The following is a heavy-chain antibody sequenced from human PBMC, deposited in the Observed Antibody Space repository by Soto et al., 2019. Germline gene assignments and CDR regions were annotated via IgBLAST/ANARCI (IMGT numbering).Heavy chain of an antibody. V-gene: IGHV3-33*01. D-gene: IGHD6-6*01. CDR1: GFTFSSYG. CDR3: ATCIAARPRWGYYYYGMDV. Sequence: GGSLRLSCAASGFTFSSYGMHWVRQAPGKGLEWVAVIWYDGSNKYYADSVKGRFTISRDNSKNTLYLQMNSLRAEDTAVYYCATCIAARPRWGYYYYGMDVWGQGTTVTVSS. CDR2: IWYDGSNK. J-gene: IGHJ6*02.